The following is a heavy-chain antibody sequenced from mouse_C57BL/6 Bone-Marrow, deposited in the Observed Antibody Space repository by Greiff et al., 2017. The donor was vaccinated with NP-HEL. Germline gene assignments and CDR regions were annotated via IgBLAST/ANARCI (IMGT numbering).Heavy chain of an antibody. CDR1: GFTFSSYA. V-gene: IGHV5-4*01. Sequence: EVHLVESGGGLVKPGGSLKLSCAASGFTFSSYAMSWVRQTPEKRLEWVATISDGGSYTYYPDNVKGRFTISRDNAKNNLYLQMSLLKSEDTAMYYCARGGTWFAYWGQGTLVTVSA. CDR2: ISDGGSYT. CDR3: ARGGTWFAY. D-gene: IGHD4-1*01. J-gene: IGHJ3*01.